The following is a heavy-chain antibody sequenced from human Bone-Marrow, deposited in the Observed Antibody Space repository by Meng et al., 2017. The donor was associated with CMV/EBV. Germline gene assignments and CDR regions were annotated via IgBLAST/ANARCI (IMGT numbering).Heavy chain of an antibody. Sequence: SETLSLTCAVYGGSFSGYYWSWIRQPPGKGLEWIGEINHSGSINYNPSLKSRVTISVDTSKTQFSLKLSSVTAADTAVYYCARDVGGATPDAFDIWGQGTRVTVSS. CDR1: GGSFSGYY. CDR2: INHSGSI. V-gene: IGHV4-34*01. CDR3: ARDVGGATPDAFDI. D-gene: IGHD1-26*01. J-gene: IGHJ3*02.